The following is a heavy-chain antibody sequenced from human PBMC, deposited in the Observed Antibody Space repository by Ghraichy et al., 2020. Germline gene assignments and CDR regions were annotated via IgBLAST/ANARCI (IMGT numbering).Heavy chain of an antibody. CDR1: GFTLSSYW. CDR3: ARGGGYSYGLFDY. D-gene: IGHD5-18*01. CDR2: INSVGSST. Sequence: GESLRLSCAASGFTLSSYWMHWARQAPGKGLVWVSRINSVGSSTTYADSVQGRFTISRDNAKNTLYLQMNSLRAEDTAVYYCARGGGYSYGLFDYWGQGTLVTVSS. V-gene: IGHV3-74*01. J-gene: IGHJ4*02.